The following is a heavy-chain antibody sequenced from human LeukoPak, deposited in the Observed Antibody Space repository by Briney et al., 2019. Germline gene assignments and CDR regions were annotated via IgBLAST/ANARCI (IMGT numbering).Heavy chain of an antibody. J-gene: IGHJ3*02. Sequence: PGGSLRLSCAASGITFSSYAMSWVRQAPGKGLEWVAVISYDGSNKYYADSVKGRFTISRDNSKNTLYLQMNSLRAEDTAVYYCAKLSFGGVAGDAFDIWGQGTMVTVSS. CDR1: GITFSSYA. CDR2: ISYDGSNK. D-gene: IGHD6-19*01. V-gene: IGHV3-30*18. CDR3: AKLSFGGVAGDAFDI.